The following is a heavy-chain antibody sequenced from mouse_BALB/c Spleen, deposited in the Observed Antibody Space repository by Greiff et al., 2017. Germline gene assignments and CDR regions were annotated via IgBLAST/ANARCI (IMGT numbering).Heavy chain of an antibody. D-gene: IGHD2-4*01. CDR3: ARDRGNYYDYSWFAY. J-gene: IGHJ3*01. CDR1: GYSITSGYY. V-gene: IGHV3-6*02. CDR2: ISYDGSN. Sequence: EVKLVESGPGLVKPSQSLSLTCSVTGYSITSGYYWNWIRQFPGNKLEWMGYISYDGSNNYNPSLKNRISITRDTSKNQFFLKLNSVTTEDTATYYCARDRGNYYDYSWFAYWGQGTLVTVSA.